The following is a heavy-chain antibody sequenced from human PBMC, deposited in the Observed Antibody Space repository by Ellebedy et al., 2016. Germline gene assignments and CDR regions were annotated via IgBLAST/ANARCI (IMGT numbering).Heavy chain of an antibody. CDR3: AKGIAVAGDAFDV. CDR1: GYSFSDYG. Sequence: ASVKVSXXASGYSFSDYGFTWVRQAPGQGLEWMGWISANNGNTNYVEKFQGRVSMTTDTSTSTAYMELRSLRSDDTAVYYCAKGIAVAGDAFDVWGPGTMVTVSS. CDR2: ISANNGNT. D-gene: IGHD6-19*01. J-gene: IGHJ3*01. V-gene: IGHV1-18*01.